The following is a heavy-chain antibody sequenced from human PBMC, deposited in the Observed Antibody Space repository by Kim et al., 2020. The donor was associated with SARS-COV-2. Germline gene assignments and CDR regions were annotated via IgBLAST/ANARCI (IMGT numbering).Heavy chain of an antibody. V-gene: IGHV3-21*01. Sequence: GGSLRLSCAASEFTFSSYSMNWVCQAPGKGLEWVSSISSSGTYIYYADSVKGRFTISRDNAKNSVHLEMNSLRDEDTALYYCARGVDTALVSGGYNWFDPWGQGTLVIVSS. CDR2: ISSSGTYI. CDR3: ARGVDTALVSGGYNWFDP. J-gene: IGHJ5*02. CDR1: EFTFSSYS. D-gene: IGHD5-18*01.